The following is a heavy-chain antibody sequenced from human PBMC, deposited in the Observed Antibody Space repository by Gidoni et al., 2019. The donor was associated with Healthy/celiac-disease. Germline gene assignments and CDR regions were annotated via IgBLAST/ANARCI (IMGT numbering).Heavy chain of an antibody. V-gene: IGHV3-30*02. CDR3: AKDHAIGSTHTFGYYYYYGMDV. Sequence: SGFTFSSYGMHWVRQAPGKGLGWVAFIRYDGSNKYYADSVKGRFTISRDNSKNTLYLQMNSLRAEDTAVYYCAKDHAIGSTHTFGYYYYYGMDVWGQGTTVTVSS. CDR2: IRYDGSNK. J-gene: IGHJ6*02. CDR1: GFTFSSYG. D-gene: IGHD2-2*01.